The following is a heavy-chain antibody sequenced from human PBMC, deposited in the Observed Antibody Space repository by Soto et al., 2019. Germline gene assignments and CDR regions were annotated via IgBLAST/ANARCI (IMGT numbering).Heavy chain of an antibody. CDR2: ITTSSHTI. J-gene: IGHJ6*02. CDR3: ARHGIQVSHDV. CDR1: GFTFSSYS. V-gene: IGHV3-48*02. Sequence: PSETLRLSCAASGFTFSSYSMEWVRQAPGQGLEWISYITTSSHTIYYADSVRGRFTISRDNAKNSLFLQMNSLRDEDTAVYYCARHGIQVSHDVWGQGTTVTVSS. D-gene: IGHD5-18*01.